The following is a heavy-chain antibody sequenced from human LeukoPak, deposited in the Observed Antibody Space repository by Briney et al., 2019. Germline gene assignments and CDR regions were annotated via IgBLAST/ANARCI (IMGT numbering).Heavy chain of an antibody. V-gene: IGHV1-46*01. CDR1: GYTFTSYY. D-gene: IGHD3-3*01. J-gene: IGHJ5*02. CDR2: INPSGGST. CDR3: ARTDDDFWSGYYWFDP. Sequence: ASVKVSCKASGYTFTSYYMHWVRQAPGQGLEWMGIINPSGGSTSYAQKFQGRVTMTRDTSTSTVYMELSSLRSEDTAVYYCARTDDDFWSGYYWFDPWGQGTLVTVSS.